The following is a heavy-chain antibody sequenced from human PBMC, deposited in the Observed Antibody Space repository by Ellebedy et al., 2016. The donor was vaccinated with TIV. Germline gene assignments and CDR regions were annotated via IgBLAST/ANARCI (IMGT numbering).Heavy chain of an antibody. V-gene: IGHV3-30*03. CDR2: ISYDGSNK. CDR1: GFTFNSYS. CDR3: MRRWS. Sequence: PGGSLRPSCAASGFTFNSYSMHWVRQAPGKGLEWVAVISYDGSNKYFADSVKGRFTISRDNSKNTLYLQMNSLRSEDSAVYYCMRRWSWGQGTLVTVSS. D-gene: IGHD4-23*01. J-gene: IGHJ4*02.